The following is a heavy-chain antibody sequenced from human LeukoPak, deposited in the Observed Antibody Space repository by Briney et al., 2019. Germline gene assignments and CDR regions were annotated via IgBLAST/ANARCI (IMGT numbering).Heavy chain of an antibody. Sequence: GGSLRLSCAASGFTFSSHYMTWVRQAPGKGLEWVSVIYSGGSTYYADSVKGRFTISRDNSKNTLYLQMNSLRAEDTAVYYCARLPSYWGQGTLVTVSS. CDR1: GFTFSSHY. V-gene: IGHV3-66*02. CDR3: ARLPSY. J-gene: IGHJ4*02. CDR2: IYSGGST.